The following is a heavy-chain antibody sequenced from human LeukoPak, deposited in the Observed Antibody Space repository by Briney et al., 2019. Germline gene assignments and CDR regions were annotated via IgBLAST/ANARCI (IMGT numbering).Heavy chain of an antibody. Sequence: ASVKVSCKASGYTFTDYYIHWVRRAPGQGLEWMGWVDPRSGITKCTQKFQGRVTMTRDTSINTVYVDLSGPTFDDTAVYYCARGSLRFGELPDYWGQGTLVTVSS. J-gene: IGHJ4*02. CDR2: VDPRSGIT. CDR3: ARGSLRFGELPDY. D-gene: IGHD3-10*01. V-gene: IGHV1-2*02. CDR1: GYTFTDYY.